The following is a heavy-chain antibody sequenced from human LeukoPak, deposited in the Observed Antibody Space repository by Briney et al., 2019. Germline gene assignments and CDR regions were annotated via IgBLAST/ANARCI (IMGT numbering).Heavy chain of an antibody. Sequence: GGSLRLSCAASGFTFNNYVMSWVRQAPGKGLEWVSGIDYSGGNTNYADSVLGRFTVSRDNSKNTLYLQMNSLRAEDTAVYYCVATRVCGGVLLRPNCLYFENWGQGTLVSVSS. J-gene: IGHJ4*02. CDR1: GFTFNNYV. D-gene: IGHD3-10*01. CDR3: VATRVCGGVLLRPNCLYFEN. CDR2: IDYSGGNT. V-gene: IGHV3-23*01.